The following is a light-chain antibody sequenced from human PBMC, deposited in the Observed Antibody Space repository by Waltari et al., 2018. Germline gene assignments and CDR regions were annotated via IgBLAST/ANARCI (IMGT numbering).Light chain of an antibody. CDR2: KNS. Sequence: QSMLTQPPSVSGAPGQRVTISCSGSSSNIGNNFVYWDQQFAGAAPKLLIYKNSQRPSGVPDRFSGSKSGTSASLAISGLRSEDEADYYCVVWDDSLSLLFGGGTKLTVL. J-gene: IGLJ2*01. CDR3: VVWDDSLSLL. CDR1: SSNIGNNF. V-gene: IGLV1-47*01.